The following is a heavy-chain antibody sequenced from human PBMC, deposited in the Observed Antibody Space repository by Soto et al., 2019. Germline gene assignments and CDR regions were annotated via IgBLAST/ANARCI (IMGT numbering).Heavy chain of an antibody. Sequence: GASVKVSCKASGGTLSSYAISWVRQAPGQGLEWMGGIIPIFGTANYAQKFQGRVTITADESTSTAYMELSSLRSEDTAVYYCARDSPTYSSGYYWYFDYWGQGTLVTVSS. CDR2: IIPIFGTA. CDR3: ARDSPTYSSGYYWYFDY. V-gene: IGHV1-69*13. CDR1: GGTLSSYA. D-gene: IGHD3-22*01. J-gene: IGHJ4*02.